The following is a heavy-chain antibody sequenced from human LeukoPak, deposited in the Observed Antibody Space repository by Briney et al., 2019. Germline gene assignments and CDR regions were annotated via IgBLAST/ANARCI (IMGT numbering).Heavy chain of an antibody. CDR1: GGTFSSYA. Sequence: ASVKVSCKASGGTFSSYAISWVRQAPGQGLEWMGGIISIFGTANYAQKFQGRVTITADESTSTAYMELSSLRSEDTAVYYCARGPLGYSGSRDFDYWGQGTLVTVSS. CDR3: ARGPLGYSGSRDFDY. V-gene: IGHV1-69*13. J-gene: IGHJ4*02. CDR2: IISIFGTA. D-gene: IGHD5-12*01.